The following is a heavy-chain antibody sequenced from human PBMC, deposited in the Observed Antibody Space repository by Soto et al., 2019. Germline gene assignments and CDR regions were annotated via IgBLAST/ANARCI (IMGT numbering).Heavy chain of an antibody. D-gene: IGHD4-17*01. CDR1: GGSISSGGYS. V-gene: IGHV4-30-2*01. J-gene: IGHJ6*02. CDR3: ARAHYGDYGYGMDV. Sequence: QLQLQESGSGLVKPSQTLSLTCAVSGGSISSGGYSWSWIRQPPGKGLEWIGYIYHSGSTYYNPSRKRRVTISVDRSKNQFSLKLSSVTAADTAVYYCARAHYGDYGYGMDVWGQGTTVTVSS. CDR2: IYHSGST.